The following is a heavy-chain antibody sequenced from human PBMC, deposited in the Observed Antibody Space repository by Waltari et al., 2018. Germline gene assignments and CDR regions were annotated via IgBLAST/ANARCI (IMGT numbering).Heavy chain of an antibody. D-gene: IGHD6-19*01. V-gene: IGHV3-53*04. CDR3: ARGVAGGFDI. J-gene: IGHJ3*02. CDR1: GPTVSANY. CDR2: LYSDERT. Sequence: EVELVESGGGLVQPGGSLRLSCAASGPTVSANYMSWVRQAPGKWLEWVSVLYSDERTYYADSVKGRFTISRHNSRNILYFQMNRLRIEDTAVYYCARGVAGGFDIWGQGTRVTVSS.